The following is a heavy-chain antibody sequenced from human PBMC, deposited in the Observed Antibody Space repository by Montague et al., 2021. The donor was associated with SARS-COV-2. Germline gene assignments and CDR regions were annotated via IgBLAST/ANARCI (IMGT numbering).Heavy chain of an antibody. CDR2: IYQSGSA. CDR3: ATGTLMYGMDF. D-gene: IGHD2-8*01. J-gene: IGHJ6*02. V-gene: IGHV4/OR15-8*02. Sequence: IYQSGSAYYXPSLKSRVTISKDTSNNKCSLNLRSVTAADTGLYYCATGTLMYGMDFWGQGTTVTVSS.